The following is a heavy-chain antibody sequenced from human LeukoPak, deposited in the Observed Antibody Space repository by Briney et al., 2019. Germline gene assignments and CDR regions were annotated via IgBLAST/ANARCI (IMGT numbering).Heavy chain of an antibody. Sequence: SQTLSLTCAISGDSVSSNSAAWNWIRQSPSRGLEWLGRTYYRSKWYNDYAVSVKSRITINPDTSKNQFSLKLSSVTAADTAVYYCARDDTYYCGSGSTNWFDPWGQGTLVTVSS. CDR3: ARDDTYYCGSGSTNWFDP. D-gene: IGHD3-10*01. CDR1: GDSVSSNSAA. J-gene: IGHJ5*02. V-gene: IGHV6-1*01. CDR2: TYYRSKWYN.